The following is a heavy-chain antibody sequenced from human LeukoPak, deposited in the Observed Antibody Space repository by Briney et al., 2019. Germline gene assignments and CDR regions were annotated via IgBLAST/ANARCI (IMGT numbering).Heavy chain of an antibody. CDR1: GFTFSSYD. V-gene: IGHV3-13*01. CDR3: ARGAWPRAFDI. J-gene: IGHJ3*02. D-gene: IGHD3-16*01. CDR2: IGTAGDT. Sequence: PGGSLRLSCAASGFTFSSYDMHWVRQATGKGLEWVSAIGTAGDTYYPGSVKGRFTISRGNAKNSLYLQMNSLRAGDTAVYYCARGAWPRAFDIWGQGTMVTVSS.